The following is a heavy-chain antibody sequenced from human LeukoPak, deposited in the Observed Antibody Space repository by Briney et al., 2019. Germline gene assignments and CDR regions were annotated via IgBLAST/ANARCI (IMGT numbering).Heavy chain of an antibody. CDR2: ISGSGGST. V-gene: IGHV3-23*01. D-gene: IGHD4-17*01. CDR1: GFTFSNYA. Sequence: GSLRLSCAASGFTFSNYAMSWVRQAPGKGLEWVSGISGSGGSTYYADSVKGRLTISRDNFKSTLHLQMDSLRAEDTAIYYCTTLATTSTEPDCWGQGTLVTV. J-gene: IGHJ4*02. CDR3: TTLATTSTEPDC.